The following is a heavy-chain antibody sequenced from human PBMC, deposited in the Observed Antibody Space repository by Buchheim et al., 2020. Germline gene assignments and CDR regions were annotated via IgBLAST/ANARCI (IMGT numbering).Heavy chain of an antibody. Sequence: QLQLQESGPGLVKPSETLSLTCTVSGGSISSSSYYWGWIRQPPGKGLEWIGSIYYSGSTYYNPSLKSRVTISVDTSKNQFSLKLSSVTAADTAVYYCARRAYDRFLESNYGMDVWGQGTT. D-gene: IGHD3-3*01. CDR1: GGSISSSSYY. CDR2: IYYSGST. J-gene: IGHJ6*02. CDR3: ARRAYDRFLESNYGMDV. V-gene: IGHV4-39*01.